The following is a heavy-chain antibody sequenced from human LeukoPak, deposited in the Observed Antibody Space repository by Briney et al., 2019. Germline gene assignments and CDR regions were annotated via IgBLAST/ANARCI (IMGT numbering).Heavy chain of an antibody. J-gene: IGHJ4*02. CDR3: AKVVAARPPFDY. V-gene: IGHV3-66*01. D-gene: IGHD6-6*01. CDR1: GFTVSSNY. Sequence: GGSLRLSCAASGFTVSSNYMSWVRQAPGKGLEWVSVIYSGGSTYYADSVKGRFTISRDNSKNTLYLQMNSLRAEDTAVYYCAKVVAARPPFDYWGQGTLVTVSS. CDR2: IYSGGST.